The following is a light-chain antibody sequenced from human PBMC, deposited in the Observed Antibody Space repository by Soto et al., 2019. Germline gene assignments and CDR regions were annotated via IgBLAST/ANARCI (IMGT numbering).Light chain of an antibody. CDR2: GAS. V-gene: IGKV3-20*01. CDR1: QSLSSSY. CDR3: QQYGGSPPYT. J-gene: IGKJ2*01. Sequence: EIVLTQSPGTLSLSPGERATLSCRASQSLSSSYLAWYQQKPGQAPRLLIYGASRRATGIPDRFSGSRSGTGFTLTISRLEPEDFAVYYCQQYGGSPPYTFGQGTKVVIK.